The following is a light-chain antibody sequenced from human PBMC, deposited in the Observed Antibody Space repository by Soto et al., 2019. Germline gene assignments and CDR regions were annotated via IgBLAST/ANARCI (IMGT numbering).Light chain of an antibody. V-gene: IGKV3D-15*01. CDR1: ESVSTN. CDR2: AAS. CDR3: QQSNDWPWT. Sequence: EIEMTQSPATLSLAPGERVTLSCRASESVSTNLAWYQQKAGQAPRLLIYAASSRATGIPDRFSGSGSGTDFTLTISSLQSEDFAVYYCQQSNDWPWTFGQGTKVDIK. J-gene: IGKJ1*01.